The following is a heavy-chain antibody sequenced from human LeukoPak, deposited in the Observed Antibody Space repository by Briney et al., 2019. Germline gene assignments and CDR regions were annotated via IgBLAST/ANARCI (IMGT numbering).Heavy chain of an antibody. CDR2: ISRSTSHT. J-gene: IGHJ4*02. D-gene: IGHD5-24*01. Sequence: GGSLRLSCAASGFTFSNYDMNWVRQAPGKGLEWVSSISRSTSHTYYADSVKGRFTISRDNAKNSLYLQMNSLRAEDTALYYCAKGRRDGYNYDYWGQGTPVTVSS. CDR1: GFTFSNYD. CDR3: AKGRRDGYNYDY. V-gene: IGHV3-21*04.